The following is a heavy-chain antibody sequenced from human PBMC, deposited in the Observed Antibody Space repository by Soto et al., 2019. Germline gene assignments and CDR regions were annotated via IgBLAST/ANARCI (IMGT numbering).Heavy chain of an antibody. CDR1: GFTFSNYW. CDR3: ARDPAPSGWYDY. V-gene: IGHV3-74*01. Sequence: GGSLRLSCAASGFTFSNYWMHWVRLVPGKGLVWVSRINSDGSSTTYADSVKGRFTISRDNAKSTLYLQMNSLRAEDTAVYYCARDPAPSGWYDYWGQGTLVTVS. D-gene: IGHD6-19*01. J-gene: IGHJ4*02. CDR2: INSDGSST.